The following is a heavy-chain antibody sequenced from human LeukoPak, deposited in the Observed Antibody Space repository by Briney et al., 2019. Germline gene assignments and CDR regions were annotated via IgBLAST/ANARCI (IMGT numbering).Heavy chain of an antibody. V-gene: IGHV1-46*01. Sequence: ASVKVSCKASGYTFTSYYMHWVRQAPGQGLEWMGIINPSGGNTNYAQKSQGRVTMTRDTSTSTVYMELSSLRSEDTAVYYCARDQSGYSSIFDYWGQGTLVTVSS. CDR1: GYTFTSYY. CDR3: ARDQSGYSSIFDY. D-gene: IGHD3-3*01. CDR2: INPSGGNT. J-gene: IGHJ4*02.